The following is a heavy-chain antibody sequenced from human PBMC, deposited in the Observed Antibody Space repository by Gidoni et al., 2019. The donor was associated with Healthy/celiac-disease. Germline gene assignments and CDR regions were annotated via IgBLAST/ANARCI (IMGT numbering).Heavy chain of an antibody. CDR1: GFTFSSYG. D-gene: IGHD6-19*01. CDR2: ISYDGSNK. J-gene: IGHJ4*02. Sequence: QVQLVESGGGVVQPGRSLRLSWAASGFTFSSYGMHWVRQAPGKGLEWVAVISYDGSNKYYADSVEGRFTISRDNSKNTLYLQMNSLRAEDTAVYYCAKDIGIAVAVTTPDYWGQGTLVTVSS. CDR3: AKDIGIAVAVTTPDY. V-gene: IGHV3-30*18.